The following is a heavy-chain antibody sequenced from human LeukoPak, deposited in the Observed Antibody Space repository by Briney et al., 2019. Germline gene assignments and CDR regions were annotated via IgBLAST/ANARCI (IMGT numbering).Heavy chain of an antibody. V-gene: IGHV4-39*01. D-gene: IGHD4-17*01. Sequence: SETLSLTCSVFGGSISSTTYFWVWSRQPPGKGLECIASIHYTGRAYYNPSLKSRATISADTSKNHFSLHLRTVTAADTAVYYCARHFDNGDYKKTFDIWGQGTMVTVSS. J-gene: IGHJ3*02. CDR2: IHYTGRA. CDR3: ARHFDNGDYKKTFDI. CDR1: GGSISSTTYF.